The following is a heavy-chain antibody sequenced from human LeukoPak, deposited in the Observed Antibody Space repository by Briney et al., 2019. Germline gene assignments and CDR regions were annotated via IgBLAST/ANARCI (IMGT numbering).Heavy chain of an antibody. V-gene: IGHV1-2*02. CDR1: GYTFTGYY. J-gene: IGHJ4*02. CDR3: AVAPGDY. Sequence: GASVKVSCNTFGYTFTGYYMHWVRQAPGQGLEWMGWINPNTGDTHYAQNFQGRVTLTRDTSITTVYMELRRLTSDDTAIFYCAVAPGDYWGQGTLVTVSS. D-gene: IGHD2-21*01. CDR2: INPNTGDT.